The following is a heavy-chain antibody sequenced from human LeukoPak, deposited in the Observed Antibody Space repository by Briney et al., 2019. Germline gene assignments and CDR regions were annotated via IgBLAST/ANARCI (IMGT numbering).Heavy chain of an antibody. Sequence: SQTLSLTCALSGDIFSSNSAAWHWIRQSPSRGLEWLGRAYYRSKLYNDYEVPVKSRITITPDTSMNQFALQLNSVTPEDTAVYFCARDRLWVMDYWGQGTLVTVSS. D-gene: IGHD3-16*01. CDR3: ARDRLWVMDY. J-gene: IGHJ4*02. CDR2: AYYRSKLYN. V-gene: IGHV6-1*01. CDR1: GDIFSSNSAA.